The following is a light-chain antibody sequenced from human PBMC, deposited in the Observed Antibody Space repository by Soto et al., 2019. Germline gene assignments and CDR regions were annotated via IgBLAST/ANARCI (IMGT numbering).Light chain of an antibody. Sequence: QSALTQPASVSGSPGQSITISCTATNSDSGIYDLVSWYQQHPGKAPKVIIFEGNKRPSGVSNRFSASTSGNTASLTISGLQAEDEADYHCCSYAGNRTFVFGGGTKLTVL. CDR2: EGN. V-gene: IGLV2-23*03. CDR1: NSDSGIYDL. J-gene: IGLJ2*01. CDR3: CSYAGNRTFV.